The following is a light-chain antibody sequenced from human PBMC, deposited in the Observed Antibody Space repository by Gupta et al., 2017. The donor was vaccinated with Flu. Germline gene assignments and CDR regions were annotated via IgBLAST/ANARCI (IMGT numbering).Light chain of an antibody. Sequence: KVTIYCTGRSTNMMNNDAAWYQQLPGKAPKIIMYDKKKRPSGIPDRFSDSRSGNSATLTITGPQADDEAEYCCDTRESSLHALVFGRGTNLNVL. J-gene: IGLJ3*02. CDR2: DKK. V-gene: IGLV1-51*01. CDR3: DTRESSLHALV. CDR1: STNMMNND.